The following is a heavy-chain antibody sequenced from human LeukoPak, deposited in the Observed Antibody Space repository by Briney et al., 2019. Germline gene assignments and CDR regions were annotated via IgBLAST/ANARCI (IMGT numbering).Heavy chain of an antibody. CDR3: AREASGNYYAFDS. J-gene: IGHJ4*01. CDR1: GFSFSNYF. CDR2: ITNSGRST. D-gene: IGHD1-26*01. V-gene: IGHV3-11*04. Sequence: GGSLRLSREASGFSFSNYFISWIRQAPGKGLEWVSYITNSGRSTNYADAVKGRFTISRDNTKKSVYLEMTDLRPEDTAVYYCAREASGNYYAFDSWGHGTLVTVSS.